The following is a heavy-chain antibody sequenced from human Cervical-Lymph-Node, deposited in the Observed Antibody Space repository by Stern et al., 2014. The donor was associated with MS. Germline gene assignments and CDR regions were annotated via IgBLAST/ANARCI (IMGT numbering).Heavy chain of an antibody. CDR2: IWYDGSNK. Sequence: VQLVESGGGVVQPGRSLRLSCAASGFTFSSYGMHWVRQAPGKGLEWVAVIWYDGSNKYYAESVKGRFTISRDNSKNTLYLQMNSLRAEDTAVYYCARTTRGYSYGLLDYWGQGTLVTVSS. CDR3: ARTTRGYSYGLLDY. J-gene: IGHJ4*02. V-gene: IGHV3-33*01. CDR1: GFTFSSYG. D-gene: IGHD5-18*01.